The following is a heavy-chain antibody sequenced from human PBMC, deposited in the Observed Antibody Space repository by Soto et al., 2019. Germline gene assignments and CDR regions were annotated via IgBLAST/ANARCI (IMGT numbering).Heavy chain of an antibody. CDR1: GFTFSSYA. D-gene: IGHD3-10*01. CDR2: ISGSGGST. CDR3: AKDWQYYYGSGNPTQYYYGMDV. Sequence: GGSLRLSCAASGFTFSSYAMSWVRQAPGSALEWVSAISGSGGSTYYADSVKGRFTISRDNFKNTRDLQLNSLRAEDTVVYYCAKDWQYYYGSGNPTQYYYGMDVWGQGTTVTVSS. V-gene: IGHV3-23*01. J-gene: IGHJ6*02.